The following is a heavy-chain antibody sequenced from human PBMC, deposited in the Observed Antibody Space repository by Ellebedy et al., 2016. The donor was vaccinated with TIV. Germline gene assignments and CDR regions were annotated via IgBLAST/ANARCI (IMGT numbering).Heavy chain of an antibody. CDR2: ILTDGNT. J-gene: IGHJ4*02. CDR3: VREFMVYSFDY. CDR1: GFAVSRSY. Sequence: GESLKISCVASGFAVSRSYMSWVRQDPGKGPEWISVILTDGNTHYADSVQCRFSISRDDSKNTVYLQMNRLRVYDTDIYYCVREFMVYSFDYWGQGALVTVSS. D-gene: IGHD2-8*01. V-gene: IGHV3-66*01.